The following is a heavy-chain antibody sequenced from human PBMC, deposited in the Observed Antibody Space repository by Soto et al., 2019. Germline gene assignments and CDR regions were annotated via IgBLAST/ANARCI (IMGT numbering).Heavy chain of an antibody. CDR1: RFTFSSYA. J-gene: IGHJ4*02. CDR2: ISGSGGST. D-gene: IGHD3-10*01. CDR3: AKAILLWFGELLDY. Sequence: GGSLRLSCAASRFTFSSYAMSWVRQAPGKGLEWVSAISGSGGSTYYADSVKGRFTISRDNSKNTLYLQMNSLRAEDTAVYYCAKAILLWFGELLDYWGQGTLVTVSS. V-gene: IGHV3-23*01.